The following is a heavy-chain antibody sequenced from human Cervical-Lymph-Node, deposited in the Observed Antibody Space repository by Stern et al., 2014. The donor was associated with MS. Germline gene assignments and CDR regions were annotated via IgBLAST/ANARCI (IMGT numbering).Heavy chain of an antibody. CDR2: ISWDSGYI. CDR1: GFTFGGYV. D-gene: IGHD6-6*01. CDR3: AKDKSRQLGLFDHYYYGMDV. V-gene: IGHV3-9*01. J-gene: IGHJ6*02. Sequence: EVQLVESGGGFVQPGGSLRLSCAASGFTFGGYVLHWVRQAPGKGLEWVSGISWDSGYIGYADSVKGRFTISRDNAKNSLYLQMNSLRPEDTAVYFCAKDKSRQLGLFDHYYYGMDVWGQGATVTVSS.